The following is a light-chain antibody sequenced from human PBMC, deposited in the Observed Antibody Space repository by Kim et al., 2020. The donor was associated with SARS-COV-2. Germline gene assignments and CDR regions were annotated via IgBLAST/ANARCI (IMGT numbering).Light chain of an antibody. CDR1: QSVLYSPNNKEY. Sequence: ATINCKSSQSVLYSPNNKEYLAWYQQKPGQPPKLLIYWASTRESGVPDRFSGSGSGTDFTFTISSLQAEDVAVYYCQQYHSTPRTFGQGTKVDIK. CDR3: QQYHSTPRT. V-gene: IGKV4-1*01. J-gene: IGKJ1*01. CDR2: WAS.